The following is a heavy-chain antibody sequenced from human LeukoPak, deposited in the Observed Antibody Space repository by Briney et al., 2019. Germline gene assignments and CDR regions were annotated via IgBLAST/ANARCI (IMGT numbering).Heavy chain of an antibody. V-gene: IGHV3-23*01. CDR2: ISGSGGGGST. CDR3: AYPSYGEDY. CDR1: GFTFSSYA. J-gene: IGHJ4*02. D-gene: IGHD4-17*01. Sequence: PGGSLRLSCAASGFTFSSYAMSWVRQAPGKGLEWVSTISGSGGGGSTYYADSVKGRFTISRDNSKNTLYLQMNSLRAEDTAVYYCAYPSYGEDYWGQGTLVTVSS.